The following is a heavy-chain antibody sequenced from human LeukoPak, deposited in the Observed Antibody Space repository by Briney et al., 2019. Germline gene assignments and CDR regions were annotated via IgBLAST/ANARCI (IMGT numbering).Heavy chain of an antibody. CDR2: IRYDGSNK. CDR1: GFTFSSYG. CDR3: ATEYISSVGARFLEWFLQEGSDY. Sequence: GGSLRLSCAASGFTFSSYGMHWVRQAPGKGLEWVAFIRYDGSNKYYADSVKGRFTISRDNSKNTLYLQMNSLRAEDTAVYYCATEYISSVGARFLEWFLQEGSDYWGQGTLVTVSS. J-gene: IGHJ4*02. V-gene: IGHV3-30*02. D-gene: IGHD3-3*01.